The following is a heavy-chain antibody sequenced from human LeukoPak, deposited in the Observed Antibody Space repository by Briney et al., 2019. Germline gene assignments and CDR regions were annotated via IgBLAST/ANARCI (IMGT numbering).Heavy chain of an antibody. CDR2: ISSSSSYI. J-gene: IGHJ4*02. D-gene: IGHD1-26*01. CDR3: ARAGGVGDFDY. Sequence: GGSLRLSWAASGFTFSSYSMNWVRQAPGKGLEWVSSISSSSSYIYYADSVKGRFTISRDNAKNSLYLQMNSLRAEDTAVYYCARAGGVGDFDYWGQGTLVTVSS. V-gene: IGHV3-21*01. CDR1: GFTFSSYS.